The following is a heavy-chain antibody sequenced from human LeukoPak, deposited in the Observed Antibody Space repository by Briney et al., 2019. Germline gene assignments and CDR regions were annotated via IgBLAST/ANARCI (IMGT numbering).Heavy chain of an antibody. V-gene: IGHV1-18*01. D-gene: IGHD3-3*01. CDR1: GYTFTSYG. J-gene: IGHJ6*02. Sequence: VASVKVSCKASGYTFTSYGISWVRQAPGQGLEWMGWISAYNGNTNYAQKLQGRVTMTTDTSTSTAYMELRSLRSDDTAVNYCARDLPGITIFGVVLNYYYYGMDVWGQGTTVTVSS. CDR3: ARDLPGITIFGVVLNYYYYGMDV. CDR2: ISAYNGNT.